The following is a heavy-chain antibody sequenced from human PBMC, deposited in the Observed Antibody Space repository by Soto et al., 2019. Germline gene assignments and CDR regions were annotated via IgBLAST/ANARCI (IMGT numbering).Heavy chain of an antibody. CDR3: GTSLSTTSPDV. D-gene: IGHD2-2*01. CDR2: TYYRSKWYN. CDR1: GASVSSKSAA. J-gene: IGHJ6*04. V-gene: IGHV6-1*01. Sequence: PSQTLSLTCAISGASVSSKSAALNWIRQSPSRGLEWLGRTYYRSKWYNDYAVSVKSRITINPHTSKNQFSLHLNSVTPEDTAVYYCGTSLSTTSPDVWGEGTTVTVSS.